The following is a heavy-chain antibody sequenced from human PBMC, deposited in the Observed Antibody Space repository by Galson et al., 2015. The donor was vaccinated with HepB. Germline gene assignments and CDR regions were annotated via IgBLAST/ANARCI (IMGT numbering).Heavy chain of an antibody. J-gene: IGHJ4*02. Sequence: SLRLSCAASGFTFSSYWMHWVRQAPGKGLVWVSRINSDGSSTSYADSVKGRFTISRDNAKNTLYLQMNSLRAGDTAVYYCARARIAVAGLDYWGQGTLVTVSS. CDR3: ARARIAVAGLDY. CDR2: INSDGSST. D-gene: IGHD6-19*01. CDR1: GFTFSSYW. V-gene: IGHV3-74*01.